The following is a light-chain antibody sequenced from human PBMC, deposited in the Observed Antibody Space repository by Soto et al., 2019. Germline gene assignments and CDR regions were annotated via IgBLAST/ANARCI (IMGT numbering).Light chain of an antibody. CDR1: QSISSW. V-gene: IGKV1-5*01. CDR3: QQYNSYSYT. CDR2: DAS. Sequence: DIQMTQSPSTLSASVGDRVTITCRASQSISSWLAWYQQKPGKAPKLLIYDASSLESGVPSRFSGSGSGTEFTLTFSSLQPDDFATYYGQQYNSYSYTFGQGTKLEI. J-gene: IGKJ2*01.